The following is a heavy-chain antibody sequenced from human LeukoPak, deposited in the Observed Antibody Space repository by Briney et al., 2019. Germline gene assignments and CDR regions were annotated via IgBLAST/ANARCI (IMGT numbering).Heavy chain of an antibody. Sequence: AGGSLRLSCAASGFTFSSYWMHWVRQAPGKGLVWVSAISGSGGSTHYADSVKGRFTISRDNSKNTLYLQMNSLRAEDTAVYYCAKDRSGIAVAGTPYWGQGTLVTVSS. CDR1: GFTFSSYW. V-gene: IGHV3-23*01. D-gene: IGHD6-19*01. CDR2: ISGSGGST. CDR3: AKDRSGIAVAGTPY. J-gene: IGHJ4*02.